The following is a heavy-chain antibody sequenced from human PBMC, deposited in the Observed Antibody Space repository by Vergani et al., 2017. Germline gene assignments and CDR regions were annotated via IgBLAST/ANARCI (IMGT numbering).Heavy chain of an antibody. CDR2: INAGNGNT. J-gene: IGHJ4*02. V-gene: IGHV1-3*01. D-gene: IGHD2-21*01. CDR3: ARESSPLAYCGGDCYSYGY. Sequence: QVQLVQSGAEVKKPGASVKVSCKASGYTFTRYAMHWVRQAPGQRLEWMGWINAGNGNTKYSQKFQGRGTITRDTSASTAYMELSSLRSEDTAVYYCARESSPLAYCGGDCYSYGYWGQGTLVTVSS. CDR1: GYTFTRYA.